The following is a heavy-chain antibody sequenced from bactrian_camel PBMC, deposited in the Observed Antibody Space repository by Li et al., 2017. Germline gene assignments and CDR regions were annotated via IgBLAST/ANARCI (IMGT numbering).Heavy chain of an antibody. J-gene: IGHJ6*01. D-gene: IGHD2*01. V-gene: IGHV3-2*01. CDR1: GFTFSNYD. Sequence: HVQLVESGGGLVQPGGSLRLSCAASGFTFSNYDMSWVRQAPGKGLEWVCSIYNDGNNIYYADSVTGRFTVSRDNAKNTMYLQMNSLKAEDTAVYYCVRVKDESSVESTFAYWGQGTQVTVS. CDR3: VRVKDESSVESTFAY. CDR2: IYNDGNNI.